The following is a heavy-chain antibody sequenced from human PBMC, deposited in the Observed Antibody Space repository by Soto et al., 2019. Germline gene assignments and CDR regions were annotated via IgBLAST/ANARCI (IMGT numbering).Heavy chain of an antibody. Sequence: QLQLEESGPGLVKPSETLSLTCTVSGGSISSSSYYWGWIRQSPGKGLEWTGSFYYSGSTYYSPSLRSRVTISGDTSRKQISLRLSSVTAADTAVYYCARISVASRYMDVWGKGTTVTVSS. CDR1: GGSISSSSYY. V-gene: IGHV4-39*01. D-gene: IGHD5-12*01. CDR3: ARISVASRYMDV. CDR2: FYYSGST. J-gene: IGHJ6*03.